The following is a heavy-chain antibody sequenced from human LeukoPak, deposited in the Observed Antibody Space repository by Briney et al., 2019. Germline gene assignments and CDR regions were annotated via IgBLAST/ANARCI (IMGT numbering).Heavy chain of an antibody. CDR3: ARIKGYSSSPFDH. Sequence: KPGGSLRLSCAASGFTFTDYYMTWIRQAPGNGLEWLSYISTTSTYTNYADSVKGRFTISRDNANNSLSLQMDSLRAEDTAVYYCARIKGYSSSPFDHWGQGILVTVSS. V-gene: IGHV3-11*06. CDR1: GFTFTDYY. CDR2: ISTTSTYT. J-gene: IGHJ4*02. D-gene: IGHD6-6*01.